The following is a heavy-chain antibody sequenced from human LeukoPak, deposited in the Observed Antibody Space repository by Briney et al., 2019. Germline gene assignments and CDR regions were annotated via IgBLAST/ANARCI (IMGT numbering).Heavy chain of an antibody. J-gene: IGHJ6*02. D-gene: IGHD6-19*01. Sequence: PGRSLRLSCAASGFTFSSYGMHWVRQAPGKGLEWVAVISYDGSNKYYADSVKGRFTISRDNSKNTLYLQMNSLRAGDTAVYYCARDLNPGIAVAGTGYYYGMDVWGQGTTVTVSS. CDR3: ARDLNPGIAVAGTGYYYGMDV. V-gene: IGHV3-30*19. CDR1: GFTFSSYG. CDR2: ISYDGSNK.